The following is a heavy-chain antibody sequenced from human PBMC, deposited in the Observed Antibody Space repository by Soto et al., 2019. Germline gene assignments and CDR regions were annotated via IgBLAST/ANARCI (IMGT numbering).Heavy chain of an antibody. J-gene: IGHJ4*02. Sequence: GGSLRLSCAASGFIFGAHAMSWVRQAPGKGLEWVSAINWIGGSTNYADSMKGRFTTSRDNAKNSLYLQMSSLRAEDTALYYCARHGGTPDLYFDYWGQGTPVTVSS. V-gene: IGHV3-20*04. D-gene: IGHD3-16*01. CDR1: GFIFGAHA. CDR3: ARHGGTPDLYFDY. CDR2: INWIGGST.